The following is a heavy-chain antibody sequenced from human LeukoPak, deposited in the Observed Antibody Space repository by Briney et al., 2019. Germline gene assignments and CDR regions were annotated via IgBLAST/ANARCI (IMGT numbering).Heavy chain of an antibody. Sequence: ASVKVSRKASGFTFSSYYMHWVRQAPGQGLEWMGIINPIGGSTIYAQKFQGRVTMTRETSTSTVYMELSSLRSEDTAVYYCARAMNIVATITCLGPDYWGQGPLVTVSS. V-gene: IGHV1-46*01. CDR3: ARAMNIVATITCLGPDY. J-gene: IGHJ4*02. CDR2: INPIGGST. D-gene: IGHD5-12*01. CDR1: GFTFSSYY.